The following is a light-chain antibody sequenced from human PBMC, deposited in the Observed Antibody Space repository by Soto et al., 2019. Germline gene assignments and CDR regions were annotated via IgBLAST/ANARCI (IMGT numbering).Light chain of an antibody. CDR3: QTWATGIQV. CDR1: SGHSAYA. CDR2: VNSDGSH. J-gene: IGLJ3*02. Sequence: QAVVTQSPSASASLGGSVRLTCTLSSGHSAYAIAWLQQQPGKGPRYLMKVNSDGSHIKGDGIPDRFSGSSSGAERYLTISSLQSEDEADYYCQTWATGIQVFGGGTKLTVL. V-gene: IGLV4-69*01.